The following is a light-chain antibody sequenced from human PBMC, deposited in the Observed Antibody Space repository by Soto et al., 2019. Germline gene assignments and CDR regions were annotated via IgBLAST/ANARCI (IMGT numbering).Light chain of an antibody. V-gene: IGLV2-14*01. J-gene: IGLJ3*02. Sequence: QSALTQPASVSGSPGQSITISCTGTSSDVGHYDYVSWYQQHPGKVPKLIISEVTTRPSGVSDRFSGSKSGNTASLTISRLLAEDEAHYYCSSYTTAYTQVFGGGTKLTVL. CDR1: SSDVGHYDY. CDR3: SSYTTAYTQV. CDR2: EVT.